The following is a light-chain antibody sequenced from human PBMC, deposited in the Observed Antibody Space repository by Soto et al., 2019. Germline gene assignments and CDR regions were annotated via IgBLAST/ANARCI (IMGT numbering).Light chain of an antibody. V-gene: IGKV3-15*01. CDR3: QVYGRAPWT. J-gene: IGKJ1*01. Sequence: EIVMTQSPATLSVSPVERATLSCRASQSVSSNLAWYQQKPGQAPRLLIYGASTRATGIPARFSGSGSGTDFTLTISRLEPEDFAVYYCQVYGRAPWTFGQGTKVDIK. CDR2: GAS. CDR1: QSVSSN.